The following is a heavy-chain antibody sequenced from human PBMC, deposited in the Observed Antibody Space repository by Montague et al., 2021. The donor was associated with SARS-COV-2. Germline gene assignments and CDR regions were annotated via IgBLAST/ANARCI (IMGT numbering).Heavy chain of an antibody. J-gene: IGHJ4*02. CDR2: ISHSRST. V-gene: IGHV4-34*01. CDR3: TRGAPGY. Sequence: SETLSLTCARLVSWNTGDEWTRTRLNPSQQKKSHAEISHSRSTNYNPSLKSRVTISVDTAKNQFSLKLTSVNVADTAVYYCTRGAPGYWGQGTLATVSS. CDR1: VSWNTGDE.